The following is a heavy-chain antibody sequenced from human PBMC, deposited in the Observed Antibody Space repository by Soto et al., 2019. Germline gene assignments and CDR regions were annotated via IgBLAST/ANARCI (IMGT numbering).Heavy chain of an antibody. CDR3: ASSKGYCSGGSCYHFDY. J-gene: IGHJ4*02. CDR1: GDSVSGNSAA. Sequence: SQTLSLTCAISGDSVSGNSAAWNWIRQSPSRGLEWLGRTYYRSKWYNDYAVSVKSRITINPDTSKNQFSLQLNSVTPEDTAVYYCASSKGYCSGGSCYHFDYWGQGTLVTVSS. V-gene: IGHV6-1*01. D-gene: IGHD2-15*01. CDR2: TYYRSKWYN.